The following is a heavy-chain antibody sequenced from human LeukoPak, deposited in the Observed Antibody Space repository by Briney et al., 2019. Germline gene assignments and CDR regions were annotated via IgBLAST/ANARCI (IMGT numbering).Heavy chain of an antibody. V-gene: IGHV1-46*01. CDR1: GYSFTNYY. J-gene: IGHJ4*02. CDR2: INPSGGST. Sequence: GASVRVSCKASGYSFTNYYMHWVRQAPGQGLEWMTMINPSGGSTTYAQNFQDRVTVTRDMSTSTVYMELSSLTSEDTAVYYCARTRGYYSDYWGQGTLVTVSS. CDR3: ARTRGYYSDY.